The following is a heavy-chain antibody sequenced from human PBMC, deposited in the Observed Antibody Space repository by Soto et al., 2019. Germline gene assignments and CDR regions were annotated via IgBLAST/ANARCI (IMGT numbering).Heavy chain of an antibody. CDR2: IKQDGSEK. D-gene: IGHD3-9*01. V-gene: IGHV3-7*03. Sequence: SLRLSGAAFDITFSSNWMRCVRQAPGKGREWVANIKQDGSEKYYVDTVKCRFTISRDNAKNTLYLQLNGLSAEDPAVYYCARLYDTLTGKHNYLDYWGQVTPVTVSS. CDR3: ARLYDTLTGKHNYLDY. J-gene: IGHJ4*02. CDR1: DITFSSNW.